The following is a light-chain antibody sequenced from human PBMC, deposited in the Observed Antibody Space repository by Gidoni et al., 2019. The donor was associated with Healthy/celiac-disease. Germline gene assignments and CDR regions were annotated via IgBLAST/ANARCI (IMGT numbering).Light chain of an antibody. CDR3: QQSYSTPLT. J-gene: IGKJ4*01. Sequence: DIQMTQSPSSLSASVGDRVTITCRASQSISSYLNWYQQKPGKAPKILIYAASSLQSGVPSRLSGSGSGTDFTLTISSLQPEDVATDYCQQSYSTPLTFGGGTKVEIK. CDR1: QSISSY. CDR2: AAS. V-gene: IGKV1-39*01.